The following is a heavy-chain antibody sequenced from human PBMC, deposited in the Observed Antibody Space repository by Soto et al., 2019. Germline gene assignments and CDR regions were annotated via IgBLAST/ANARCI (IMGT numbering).Heavy chain of an antibody. J-gene: IGHJ4*02. CDR2: IVVGSGNT. V-gene: IGHV1-58*01. D-gene: IGHD3-22*01. CDR1: GFTFTSSA. Sequence: SVKVSCKASGFTFTSSAVQWVRQARGQRLEWIGWIVVGSGNTNYAQKFQERVTITRDMSTSTAYMELSSLRSEDTAVYYCAATHAEFWSSGYYWGQGTLVTVSS. CDR3: AATHAEFWSSGYY.